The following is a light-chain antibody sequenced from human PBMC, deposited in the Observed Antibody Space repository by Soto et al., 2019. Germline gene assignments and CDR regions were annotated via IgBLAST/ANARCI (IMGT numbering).Light chain of an antibody. J-gene: IGKJ3*01. CDR2: DAS. CDR3: QQRSNWLFT. Sequence: EIVLTQSPATLSLSPGERATPSCRASQSVSSYLAWYQRKPGQAPRLLIYDASNRATGIPARFSGSGSGTDFTLTISSLEPEDFAVYYCQQRSNWLFTFGPGTKVDIK. V-gene: IGKV3-11*01. CDR1: QSVSSY.